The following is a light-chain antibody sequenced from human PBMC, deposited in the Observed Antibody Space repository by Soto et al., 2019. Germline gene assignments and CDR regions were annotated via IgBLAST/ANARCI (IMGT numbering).Light chain of an antibody. Sequence: AIQLTQSPSSLSASVGDRVTITCRAGQDIRGALAWYQQKPGKAPKMLIYDVSILESGVPSRFSGSSSGTDFTLTISSLQPVDFATYYCQQFNSYPITFGQGTRLEIK. CDR1: QDIRGA. CDR3: QQFNSYPIT. V-gene: IGKV1-13*02. CDR2: DVS. J-gene: IGKJ5*01.